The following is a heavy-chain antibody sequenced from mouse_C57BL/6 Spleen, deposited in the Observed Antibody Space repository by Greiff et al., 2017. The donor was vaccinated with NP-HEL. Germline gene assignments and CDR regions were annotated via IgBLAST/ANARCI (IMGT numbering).Heavy chain of an antibody. D-gene: IGHD1-1*01. CDR2: IYPGCGST. CDR1: GYTFTSYC. CDR3: ARGTTTVDFDV. Sequence: QVQLKQPGAELVKPGASVKMSCKASGYTFTSYCIPWVKQRPGHGLEWIGDIYPGCGSTNYNEKFKSKATLTVDTSSSTAYMQFSSLTSEDSAVYYCARGTTTVDFDVWGQGTTLTVSS. J-gene: IGHJ2*01. V-gene: IGHV1-55*01.